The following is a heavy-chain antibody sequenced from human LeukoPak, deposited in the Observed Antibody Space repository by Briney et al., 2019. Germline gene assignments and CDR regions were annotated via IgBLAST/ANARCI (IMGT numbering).Heavy chain of an antibody. Sequence: ETLSLTCAVYGGSFSCYYWSWIRQPPGKGLEWIGEINHSGSTNYNPSLKSRVTISVDTSKNQFSLKLSSVTAADTAVYYCARAGWAIVATSFDYWGQGTLVTVSS. J-gene: IGHJ4*02. V-gene: IGHV4-34*01. CDR3: ARAGWAIVATSFDY. D-gene: IGHD5-12*01. CDR1: GGSFSCYY. CDR2: INHSGST.